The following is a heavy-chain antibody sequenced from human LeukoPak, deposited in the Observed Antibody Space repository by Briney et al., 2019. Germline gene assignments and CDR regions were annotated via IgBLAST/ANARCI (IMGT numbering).Heavy chain of an antibody. CDR3: ARGGGYGTYYYGMDV. V-gene: IGHV3-33*01. Sequence: PGRSLRLSCAPSGFTFSNYGMHWVRQAPGKGLEWVADIWYDGSNKYYADSVSGRFTIPRDNSKNTLYLQMNSLRAEDTAVYYCARGGGYGTYYYGMDVWGQGTTVTVSS. D-gene: IGHD5-12*01. J-gene: IGHJ6*02. CDR1: GFTFSNYG. CDR2: IWYDGSNK.